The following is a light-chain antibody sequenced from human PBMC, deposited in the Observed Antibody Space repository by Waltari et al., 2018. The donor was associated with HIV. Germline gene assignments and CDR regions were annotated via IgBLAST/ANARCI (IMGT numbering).Light chain of an antibody. CDR1: QSPFHRNGNKY. V-gene: IGKV2-28*01. CDR3: MQALQTPFT. Sequence: DIVMTQSPLSLPVTPGEPASISCTSSQSPFHRNGNKYLAWYVQKPGQSPQLLIYLGSNRASGVPDRFSGSGSGTDFTLKISRVEAEDVGVYFCMQALQTPFTFGPGTKLHMK. J-gene: IGKJ3*01. CDR2: LGS.